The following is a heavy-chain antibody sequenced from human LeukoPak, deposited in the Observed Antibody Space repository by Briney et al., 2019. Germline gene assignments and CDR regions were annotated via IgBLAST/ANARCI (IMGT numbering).Heavy chain of an antibody. CDR2: IIPIFGTA. V-gene: IGHV1-69*05. CDR3: ARAEPYGDYYFDY. CDR1: GGTFSSYA. Sequence: ASVKVSCKASGGTFSSYAISWVRQAPGQGLEWMGRIIPIFGTANYAQKFQGRVTITTDEPTSTAYMELSSLRSEDTAVYYCARAEPYGDYYFDYWGQGTLVTVSS. D-gene: IGHD4-17*01. J-gene: IGHJ4*02.